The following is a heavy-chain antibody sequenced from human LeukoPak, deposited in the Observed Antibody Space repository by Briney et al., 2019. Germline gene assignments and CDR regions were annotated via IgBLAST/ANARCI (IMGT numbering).Heavy chain of an antibody. CDR3: ARGLSHYDSSGFYYYYGMDV. Sequence: SETLSLTCAVHGGSFSDYYWSWVRQPPGKGLEWIGEINHSGSTNYNPSLRSRVTISVDTSKNHFSLKVSSVTAADTALYYCARGLSHYDSSGFYYYYGMDVWGQGTTVTVSS. V-gene: IGHV4-34*01. CDR2: INHSGST. CDR1: GGSFSDYY. J-gene: IGHJ6*02. D-gene: IGHD3-22*01.